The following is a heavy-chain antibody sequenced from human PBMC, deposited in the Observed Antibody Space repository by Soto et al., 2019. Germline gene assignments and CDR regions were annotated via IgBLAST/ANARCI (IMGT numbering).Heavy chain of an antibody. CDR3: ARRHLAVAVSPWFDP. J-gene: IGHJ5*02. CDR1: GLSITDSEMG. D-gene: IGHD6-19*01. Sequence: QVTLKESGPVLVKPTEPLTLRCTVSGLSITDSEMGVSWIRQPPGQPLEWLAHIDSSGEKSYRTFLKSRLAISKDTSKSHIVLTRTSMDPADTATYYCARRHLAVAVSPWFDPWGQGIPVTVSS. CDR2: IDSSGEK. V-gene: IGHV2-26*01.